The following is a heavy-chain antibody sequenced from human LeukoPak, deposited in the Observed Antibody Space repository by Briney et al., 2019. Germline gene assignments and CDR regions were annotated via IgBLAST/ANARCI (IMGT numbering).Heavy chain of an antibody. J-gene: IGHJ6*03. CDR1: GGSISSYY. CDR2: IYYSGST. D-gene: IGHD3-3*01. V-gene: IGHV4-59*01. CDR3: ARVQALNDFWSGYYGVGYYYYYMDV. Sequence: SETLSLTCTVSGGSISSYYWSWIRQPPGKGLEWIGYIYYSGSTNYNPSLKSRVTISVDTSKNQFSLKLSSVTAADTAVYYCARVQALNDFWSGYYGVGYYYYYMDVWGKGTTVTVSS.